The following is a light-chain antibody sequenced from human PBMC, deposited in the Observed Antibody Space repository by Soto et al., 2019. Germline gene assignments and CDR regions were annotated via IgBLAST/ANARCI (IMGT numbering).Light chain of an antibody. CDR1: SSDVGAYNF. V-gene: IGLV2-14*03. J-gene: IGLJ2*01. Sequence: QSALTQPASVSGSPGQSITLSCTGTSSDVGAYNFVSWYQQHPGKAPKLMIYDVSNRPSGVSNRFSGSKSGNTASLTISGLQAEDEADYYCSSYTTSTTGVFGGGTKLTVL. CDR3: SSYTTSTTGV. CDR2: DVS.